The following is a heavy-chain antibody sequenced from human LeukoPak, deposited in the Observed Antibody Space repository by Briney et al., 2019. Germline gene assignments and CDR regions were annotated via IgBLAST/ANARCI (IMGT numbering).Heavy chain of an antibody. Sequence: SETLSLTCAVYGGSFSGYYWSWIRQPPGKGLEWIGETNHSGSTNYNPSLKSRVTISVDTSKNQFSLKLSSVTAADAAVYYCARGVRFDYWGQGTLVTVSS. CDR2: TNHSGST. CDR1: GGSFSGYY. D-gene: IGHD1-1*01. V-gene: IGHV4-34*01. CDR3: ARGVRFDY. J-gene: IGHJ4*02.